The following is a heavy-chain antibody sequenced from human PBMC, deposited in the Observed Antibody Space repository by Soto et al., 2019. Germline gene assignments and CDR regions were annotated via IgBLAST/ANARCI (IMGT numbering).Heavy chain of an antibody. J-gene: IGHJ3*01. CDR2: INTDGTST. CDR3: ARSPGGYYIY. V-gene: IGHV3-74*01. CDR1: GFSFSNYW. D-gene: IGHD3-9*01. Sequence: EVQLVESGGGLVQPGGSLRLSCVDSGFSFSNYWMHWLRQGPGKGLVWVSRINTDGTSTNYADSVKGRFTISRDNAKNTLYLQMDSLRAEDTAVYYCARSPGGYYIYWGQGTMVTVSS.